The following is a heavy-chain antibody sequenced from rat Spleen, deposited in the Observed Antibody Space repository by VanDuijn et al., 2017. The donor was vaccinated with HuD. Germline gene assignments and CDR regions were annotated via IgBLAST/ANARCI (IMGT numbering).Heavy chain of an antibody. CDR2: ISAGGDNT. CDR3: KTDTYYDGTYYPGGFDY. V-gene: IGHV5-27*01. Sequence: EVQLVESGGGLVQPGRSLKLSCAASGFTFSNYYMAWVRQAPTKGLEWVAYISAGGDNTYYRDSVKGRFTISRDNAKSTLYLQLDRLRAEGTDTYYCKTDTYYDGTYYPGGFDYWGQGVMVTVSS. CDR1: GFTFSNYY. J-gene: IGHJ2*01. D-gene: IGHD1-12*02.